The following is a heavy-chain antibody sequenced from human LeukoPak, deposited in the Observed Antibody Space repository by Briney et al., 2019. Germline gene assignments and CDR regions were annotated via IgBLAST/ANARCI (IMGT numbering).Heavy chain of an antibody. V-gene: IGHV4-59*01. Sequence: SETLSLTCTVSGGSISSYYWSWIRQPPGKGLEWIGYIYYSGSTNYNPSLKSRVTISVDTSKNQFSLKLSSVTAADTAVYYCARVVPSQSGYDQWGQGTLVTVSS. CDR2: IYYSGST. CDR1: GGSISSYY. D-gene: IGHD5-12*01. CDR3: ARVVPSQSGYDQ. J-gene: IGHJ5*02.